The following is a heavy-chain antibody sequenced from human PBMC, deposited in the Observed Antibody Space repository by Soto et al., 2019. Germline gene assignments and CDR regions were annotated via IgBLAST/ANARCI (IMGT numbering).Heavy chain of an antibody. D-gene: IGHD3-3*01. CDR3: ASLNGGRFLDKGDY. CDR1: NGSFMGYY. V-gene: IGHV4-34*01. Sequence: QVQLHQWGAGLLKPSETLSLTCGVYNGSFMGYYWTWVRQPPGKGLEWIGEINHFGSPNYNPSLKSRVAISIGTSRQQFSLSLRSLTAADTAVYYCASLNGGRFLDKGDYWGQGILVTVSS. CDR2: INHFGSP. J-gene: IGHJ4*02.